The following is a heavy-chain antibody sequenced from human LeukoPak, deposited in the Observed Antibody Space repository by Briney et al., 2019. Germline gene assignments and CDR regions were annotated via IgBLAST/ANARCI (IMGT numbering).Heavy chain of an antibody. CDR3: AELGITMIGGV. D-gene: IGHD3-10*02. J-gene: IGHJ6*04. CDR2: ISSSGSTI. Sequence: PGGSLRLSCEVSGFTFSSYEMNWVRQAPGKGLEWVSYISSSGSTIYYTDSVKGRFTISRENAKNSLYLQMNSLRAEDTAVYYCAELGITMIGGVWGKGTTVTISS. CDR1: GFTFSSYE. V-gene: IGHV3-48*03.